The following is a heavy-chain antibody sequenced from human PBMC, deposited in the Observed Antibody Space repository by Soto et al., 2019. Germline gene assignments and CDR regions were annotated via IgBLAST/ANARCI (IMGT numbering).Heavy chain of an antibody. Sequence: TSETLSLTCTVSGGSISSYYWSWIRQPPGKGLEWIGYIYYSGSTNYNPSLKSRVTISVDTSKNQFSLKLSSVTAADTAVYYCARDYYDSSGFPYFQHWGQGTLVTVSS. CDR1: GGSISSYY. J-gene: IGHJ1*01. D-gene: IGHD3-22*01. CDR2: IYYSGST. V-gene: IGHV4-59*01. CDR3: ARDYYDSSGFPYFQH.